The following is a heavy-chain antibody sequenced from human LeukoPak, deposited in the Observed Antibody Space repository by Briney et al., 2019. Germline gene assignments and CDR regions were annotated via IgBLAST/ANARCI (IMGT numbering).Heavy chain of an antibody. D-gene: IGHD4-17*01. V-gene: IGHV3-30*03. CDR1: GFTFSSYG. Sequence: GGSLRLSCAASGFTFSSYGMHWVRQAPGKGLEWVAVISYDGSNVYYADSVKGRFTISRDNSKNTLYLQMNSLRAEDTAVYYCARHDYGDSRMAFDIWGQGTMVTVFS. CDR2: ISYDGSNV. CDR3: ARHDYGDSRMAFDI. J-gene: IGHJ3*02.